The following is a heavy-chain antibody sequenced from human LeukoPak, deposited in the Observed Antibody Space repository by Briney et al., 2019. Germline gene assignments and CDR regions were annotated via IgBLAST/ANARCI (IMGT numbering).Heavy chain of an antibody. CDR1: GFAFSSDT. CDR3: ARDGCSSTSCQPGYKDYYYMDV. D-gene: IGHD2-2*01. Sequence: GGSLRLSCAASGFAFSSDTMSWVRQAPGKGLEWVSSMSSTSKYKYYADSVKGRFTISRDNAKNSLYLQMNSLRAEDTAVYYCARDGCSSTSCQPGYKDYYYMDVWGKGTTVTVS. J-gene: IGHJ6*03. CDR2: MSSTSKYK. V-gene: IGHV3-21*01.